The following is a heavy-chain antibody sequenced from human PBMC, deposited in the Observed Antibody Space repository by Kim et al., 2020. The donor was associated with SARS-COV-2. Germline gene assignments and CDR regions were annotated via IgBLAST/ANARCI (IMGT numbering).Heavy chain of an antibody. CDR2: TNHSGTT. CDR3: ARVRVSGSAHLFANYYYYGMDV. V-gene: IGHV4-34*01. J-gene: IGHJ6*02. Sequence: SETLSLTCAVYGGSFRGSYWSWIRQPPGKGLEWIGETNHSGTTTYNPSLKSQATRSVDTSKNQFSLKLSSVTAADTAMYYCARVRVSGSAHLFANYYYYGMDVWGQGTTVTVS. CDR1: GGSFRGSY. D-gene: IGHD3-10*01.